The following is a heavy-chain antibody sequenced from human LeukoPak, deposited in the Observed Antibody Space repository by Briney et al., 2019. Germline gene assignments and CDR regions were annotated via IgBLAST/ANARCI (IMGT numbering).Heavy chain of an antibody. D-gene: IGHD4-17*01. CDR2: MFYNGAT. V-gene: IGHV4-39*06. Sequence: SETLSLTCSVSGGSISSSDYYWGWIRQPPGKGLEWIGTMFYNGATKSNPSLRSRATISLDTSKNQFPLRLTSVTAADTAVYFCARVTKYDNSRNNYYMDVWGKGTTVTVSS. J-gene: IGHJ6*03. CDR3: ARVTKYDNSRNNYYMDV. CDR1: GGSISSSDYY.